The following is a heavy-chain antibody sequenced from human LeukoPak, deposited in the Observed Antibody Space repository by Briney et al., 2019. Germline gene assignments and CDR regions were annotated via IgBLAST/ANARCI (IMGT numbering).Heavy chain of an antibody. D-gene: IGHD3-9*01. CDR1: GYSFSNYW. CDR3: ATSSVYDILTGYPHDAFDI. CDR2: VYPGDSAT. Sequence: GESLKISCKGSGYSFSNYWIGWVRQMPGKGLEWMGIVYPGDSATRYSPSFQGQVIISADESISTAYLQWSSLKASDTAMYYCATSSVYDILTGYPHDAFDIWGQGTMVTVSS. V-gene: IGHV5-51*01. J-gene: IGHJ3*02.